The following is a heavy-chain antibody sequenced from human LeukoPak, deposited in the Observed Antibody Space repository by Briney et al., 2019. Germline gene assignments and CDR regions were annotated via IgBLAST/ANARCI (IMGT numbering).Heavy chain of an antibody. Sequence: GGSLRLSCAASGFTFSSDAMSWVRQAPGKGLEWVSSISSSSSYIFYADSVKGRFTISRDNAKNSLYLQMNSLRAEDTAVYYCARDGTGTPYDYWGQGTLVTVSS. CDR1: GFTFSSDA. CDR2: ISSSSSYI. V-gene: IGHV3-21*01. D-gene: IGHD1-7*01. J-gene: IGHJ4*02. CDR3: ARDGTGTPYDY.